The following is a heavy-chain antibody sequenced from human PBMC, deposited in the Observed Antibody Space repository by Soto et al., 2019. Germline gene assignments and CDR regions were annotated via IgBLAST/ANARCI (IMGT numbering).Heavy chain of an antibody. CDR2: IYWDDDK. Sequence: SGPTLVNPTQTLTLTCTFSGFSLSTSGVDVGWIRQPPGKALEWLALIYWDDDKRYSPSLKSRLTITKDTSKNQVVLTMTNMDPVDTATYYCAHRRSDSSSWYEGYYFDYWGQGTLVTVS. CDR3: AHRRSDSSSWYEGYYFDY. D-gene: IGHD6-13*01. J-gene: IGHJ4*02. CDR1: GFSLSTSGVD. V-gene: IGHV2-5*02.